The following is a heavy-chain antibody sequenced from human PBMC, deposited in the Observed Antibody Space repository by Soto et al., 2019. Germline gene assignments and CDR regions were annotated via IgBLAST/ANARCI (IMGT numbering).Heavy chain of an antibody. CDR1: GYTFTSYA. J-gene: IGHJ3*02. V-gene: IGHV1-3*01. D-gene: IGHD3-16*01. CDR3: ARSPTFGGFDI. Sequence: ASVKVSCKASGYTFTSYAMHWVRQAPGQRLEWMRWINSGNGDTRYSQKFQDRVTVTRDTSASTAYMELSSLRSEDTAVYYCARSPTFGGFDIWGQGTMVTVSS. CDR2: INSGNGDT.